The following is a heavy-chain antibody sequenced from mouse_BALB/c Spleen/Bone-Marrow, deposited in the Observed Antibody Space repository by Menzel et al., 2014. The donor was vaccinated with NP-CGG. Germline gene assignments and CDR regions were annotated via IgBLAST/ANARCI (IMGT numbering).Heavy chain of an antibody. Sequence: QVQLQQSGAELVRPGVSVKISCKGSGYTFTDYAMHWVKQSHAKSLEWIGVISTYYGDASYNQKFKGKAAMTVDKSSSTAYMELARLTSEDSAIYYCARDAMDYWGQGTSVTVSS. CDR1: GYTFTDYA. CDR3: ARDAMDY. J-gene: IGHJ4*01. CDR2: ISTYYGDA. V-gene: IGHV1S137*01.